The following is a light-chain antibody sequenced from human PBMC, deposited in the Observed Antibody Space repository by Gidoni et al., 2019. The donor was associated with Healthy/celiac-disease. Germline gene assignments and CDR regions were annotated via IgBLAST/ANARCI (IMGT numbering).Light chain of an antibody. CDR1: QSVSSN. J-gene: IGKJ3*01. V-gene: IGKV3-15*01. CDR2: GAS. Sequence: EIVMTQSPATLSVSPGERATLSCRASQSVSSNLAWYQQKPGQAPRLLIDGASTSGSGTEFTLTISSLQSEDFAVYYCQQYNNWPPAFXPXTKVDIK. CDR3: QQYNNWPPA.